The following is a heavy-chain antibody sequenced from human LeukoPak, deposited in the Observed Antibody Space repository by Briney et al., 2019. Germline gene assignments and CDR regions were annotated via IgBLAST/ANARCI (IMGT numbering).Heavy chain of an antibody. Sequence: GGSLRLSCAASGFTFDDYAMHWVRQASGKGLEWVSGISWNSGSIGYADSVKGRFTISRDNAKNSLYLQMNSLRAEDTALYYCAKDISGYFDYWGQGTLVTVSS. D-gene: IGHD2-15*01. J-gene: IGHJ4*02. CDR2: ISWNSGSI. V-gene: IGHV3-9*01. CDR3: AKDISGYFDY. CDR1: GFTFDDYA.